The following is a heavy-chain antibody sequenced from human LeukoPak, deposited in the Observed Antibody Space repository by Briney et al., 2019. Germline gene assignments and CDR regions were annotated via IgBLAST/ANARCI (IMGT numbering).Heavy chain of an antibody. D-gene: IGHD6-13*01. V-gene: IGHV3-66*01. Sequence: GGSLRLSCAASGFTVSSNYMSWVRQAPGKGLEWVSVIYSGGSTYYADSVKGRFTISRDNSKNTLYLQMNSLRAEDTAVYYCARYLAAADDAFDIWGQGTMVTVPS. CDR3: ARYLAAADDAFDI. CDR1: GFTVSSNY. J-gene: IGHJ3*02. CDR2: IYSGGST.